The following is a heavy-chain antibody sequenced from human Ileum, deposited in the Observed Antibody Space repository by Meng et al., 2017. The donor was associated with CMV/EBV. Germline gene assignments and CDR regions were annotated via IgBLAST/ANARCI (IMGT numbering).Heavy chain of an antibody. CDR3: AREYGGRYDFDY. CDR2: IHHSGRV. J-gene: IGHJ4*02. Sequence: TVSGASISSGDYHWSWIRQHPGKGLEWLGYIHHSGRVYYNPSLKSRVTISMDTSKNQFSLRLNSVTVADTAVHYCAREYGGRYDFDYWGQGILVPSPQ. D-gene: IGHD3-16*01. CDR1: GASISSGDYH. V-gene: IGHV4-31*03.